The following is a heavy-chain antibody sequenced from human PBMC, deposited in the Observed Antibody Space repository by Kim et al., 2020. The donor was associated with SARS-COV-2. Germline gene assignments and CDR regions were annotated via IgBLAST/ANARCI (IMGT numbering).Heavy chain of an antibody. D-gene: IGHD3-3*01. J-gene: IGHJ6*02. CDR3: ATLPFDFYYTYYGMDV. Sequence: SVQGPFTISRDNSKNTLYLQMNSLRDEDTAVYYCATLPFDFYYTYYGMDVWGQGTTVTVSS. V-gene: IGHV3-30*07.